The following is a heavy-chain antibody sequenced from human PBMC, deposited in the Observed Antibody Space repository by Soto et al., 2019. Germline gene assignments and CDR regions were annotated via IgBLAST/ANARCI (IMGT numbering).Heavy chain of an antibody. CDR1: GYTFSSYG. D-gene: IGHD3-9*01. CDR2: ISAYNGNT. Sequence: ASVKVSCKASGYTFSSYGISWVRQAPGQVLEWMGWISAYNGNTNYAEKFQGRVTMTTDTSTSTAYMELRSLRSDDTAVYYCARAAYEILTGYYRHWGQGTQVTVSS. V-gene: IGHV1-18*01. J-gene: IGHJ4*02. CDR3: ARAAYEILTGYYRH.